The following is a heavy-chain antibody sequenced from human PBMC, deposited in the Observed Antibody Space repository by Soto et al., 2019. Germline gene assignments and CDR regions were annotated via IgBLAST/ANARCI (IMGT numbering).Heavy chain of an antibody. D-gene: IGHD6-13*01. Sequence: QVQLQESGPGLVKPSQTLSLTCTVSGGSISSGGYYWSWIRQHPGKGLEWIGYIYYSGSTYYNPSLKSRVTISVYTSKNQSSLKLSSVTAADTAVDYWARVGYSSSWPLDYWGQGTLVTVSS. CDR3: ARVGYSSSWPLDY. CDR1: GGSISSGGYY. V-gene: IGHV4-31*03. CDR2: IYYSGST. J-gene: IGHJ4*02.